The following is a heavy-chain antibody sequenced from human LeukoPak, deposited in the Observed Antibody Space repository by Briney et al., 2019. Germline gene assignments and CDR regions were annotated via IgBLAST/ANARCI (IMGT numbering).Heavy chain of an antibody. CDR2: IWYDGSNK. J-gene: IGHJ6*04. V-gene: IGHV3-33*08. CDR3: ARERITMVRGSPIDPDSQDYYYYGMDV. Sequence: GGSLSLSCAASGFTFSSYAMHWVRQAPGKGLEWVAVIWYDGSNKYYADSVKGRFTISRDNSKNTLYLQMNSLRAEDTAVYYCARERITMVRGSPIDPDSQDYYYYGMDVWGKGTTVTVSS. CDR1: GFTFSSYA. D-gene: IGHD3-10*01.